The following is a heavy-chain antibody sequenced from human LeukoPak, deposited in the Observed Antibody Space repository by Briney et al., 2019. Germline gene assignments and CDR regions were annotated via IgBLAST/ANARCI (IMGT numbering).Heavy chain of an antibody. Sequence: GGSLRLSCAASGFTLSSYRMNWVRQAPGKGLEWVSCISRSSDHIYYADSLKGRFTISRDNAKNALYLQMNSLRAEDTAVYYCARGGSDTTQGAFDIWGQGTVVTVSS. J-gene: IGHJ3*02. CDR1: GFTLSSYR. V-gene: IGHV3-21*01. CDR2: ISRSSDHI. CDR3: ARGGSDTTQGAFDI. D-gene: IGHD6-25*01.